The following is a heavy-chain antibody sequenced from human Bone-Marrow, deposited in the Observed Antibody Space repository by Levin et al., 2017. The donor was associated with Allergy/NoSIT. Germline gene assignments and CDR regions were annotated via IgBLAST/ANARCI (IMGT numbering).Heavy chain of an antibody. D-gene: IGHD2-2*01. J-gene: IGHJ5*02. Sequence: SETLSLTCTVSGGSISSYYWSWIRQPPGKGLEWIGYIYYSGSTNYNPSLKSRVTISVDTSKNQFSLKLSSVTAADTAVYYCARGIGGWAYYCSSTSCYLPACWFDPWGQGTLVTVSS. V-gene: IGHV4-59*01. CDR1: GGSISSYY. CDR3: ARGIGGWAYYCSSTSCYLPACWFDP. CDR2: IYYSGST.